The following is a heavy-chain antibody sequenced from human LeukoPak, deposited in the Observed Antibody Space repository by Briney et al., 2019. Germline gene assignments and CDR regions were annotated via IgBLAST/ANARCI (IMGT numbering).Heavy chain of an antibody. Sequence: GGSLRLSCAASGFTFSFYWMSWVRQAPGKGLEWVANIKEDGSEKDYVDSVKGRFTISRDNAKNSLYLQMNSLRAEDTAVYYCAKSWNDVKYYYGMDVWGQGTTVTVSS. V-gene: IGHV3-7*01. J-gene: IGHJ6*02. CDR2: IKEDGSEK. D-gene: IGHD1-1*01. CDR1: GFTFSFYW. CDR3: AKSWNDVKYYYGMDV.